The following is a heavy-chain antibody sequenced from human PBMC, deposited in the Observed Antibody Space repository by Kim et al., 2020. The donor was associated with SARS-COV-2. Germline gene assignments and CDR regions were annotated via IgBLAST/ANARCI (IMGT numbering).Heavy chain of an antibody. Sequence: SETLSLMCNVSGGSISSYYWSWIRQSPGKGLEWIGYIYYSGSTNYNPSLKSRVSISIGTSKTHFSLSLSSLTAADTAVYCCARGSYLYGMDVWGPGTTVTVSS. CDR1: GGSISSYY. V-gene: IGHV4-59*01. CDR3: ARGSYLYGMDV. J-gene: IGHJ6*02. D-gene: IGHD2-21*01. CDR2: IYYSGST.